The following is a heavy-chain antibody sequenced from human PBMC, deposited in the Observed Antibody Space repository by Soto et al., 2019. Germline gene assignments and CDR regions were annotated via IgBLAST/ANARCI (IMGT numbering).Heavy chain of an antibody. V-gene: IGHV3-23*01. CDR2: ISGSGGST. CDR1: GFTFSSYA. CDR3: AKISGGYSYGYYVGLGGMDV. D-gene: IGHD5-18*01. J-gene: IGHJ6*02. Sequence: GGSLRLSCAASGFTFSSYAMSWVRQAPGKGLEWVSAISGSGGSTYYADSVKGRFTISRDNSKNTLYLQMNSLRAEDTAVYYCAKISGGYSYGYYVGLGGMDVWGQGTTVTVSS.